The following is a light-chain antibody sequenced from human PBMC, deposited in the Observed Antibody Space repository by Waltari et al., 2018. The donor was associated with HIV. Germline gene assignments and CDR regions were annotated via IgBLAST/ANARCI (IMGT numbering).Light chain of an antibody. CDR2: KAS. J-gene: IGKJ1*01. Sequence: DIQMTQSPSTLSASVGDRVTITCRATQTISRLLAWYQQMPGKAPKLLISKASTLHTGVPSRVSGSGSGTEFTLSIDSLQPDDFATYYCQQYDSSLTFGQGTKVDI. CDR1: QTISRL. V-gene: IGKV1-5*03. CDR3: QQYDSSLT.